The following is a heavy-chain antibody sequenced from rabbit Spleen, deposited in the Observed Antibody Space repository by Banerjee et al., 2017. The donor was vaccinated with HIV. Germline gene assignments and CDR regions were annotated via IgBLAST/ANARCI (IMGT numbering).Heavy chain of an antibody. Sequence: QEQLVESGGGLVKPEGSLKLSCTASGFSFTNKAVMCWVRQAPGKGLEWIGCSSGSTWYASWVNGRFTISKTSSTTVTLQMTSLTVADTATYFCARDTGSSFSSYGMDLWGPGTLVTVS. V-gene: IGHV1S45*01. J-gene: IGHJ6*01. D-gene: IGHD8-1*01. CDR3: ARDTGSSFSSYGMDL. CDR1: GFSFTNKAV. CDR2: SSGST.